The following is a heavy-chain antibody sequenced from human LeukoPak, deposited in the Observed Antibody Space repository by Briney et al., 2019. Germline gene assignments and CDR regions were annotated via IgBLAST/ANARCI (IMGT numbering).Heavy chain of an antibody. J-gene: IGHJ5*02. V-gene: IGHV4-34*01. D-gene: IGHD3-10*01. CDR2: INHSGST. Sequence: SETLSLTCAVYGGSFSGYYWSWIRQPPGKGLEWIGEINHSGSTNYNPSLKSRVTISVDTSKNQFSLKLSSVTAADTAVYYCGRTGSGSYYKPDNWFDPWGQGTLVTVSS. CDR3: GRTGSGSYYKPDNWFDP. CDR1: GGSFSGYY.